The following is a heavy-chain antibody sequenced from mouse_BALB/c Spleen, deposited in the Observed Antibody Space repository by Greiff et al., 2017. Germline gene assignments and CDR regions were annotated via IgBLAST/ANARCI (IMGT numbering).Heavy chain of an antibody. CDR3: ARDGNYVGLYAMDD. J-gene: IGHJ4*01. CDR2: IYPGDGDT. D-gene: IGHD2-1*01. Sequence: QVQLKESGPELVKPGASVKISCKASGYAFSSSWMNWVKQRPGQGLEWIGRIYPGDGDTNYNGKFKGKATLTADKSSSTAYMQLSSLTSVDSAVYFCARDGNYVGLYAMDDWGQGTSVTVSS. V-gene: IGHV1-82*01. CDR1: GYAFSSSW.